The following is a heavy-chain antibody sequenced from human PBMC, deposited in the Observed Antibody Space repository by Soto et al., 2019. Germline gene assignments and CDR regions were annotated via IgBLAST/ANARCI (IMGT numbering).Heavy chain of an antibody. CDR1: GFTFSSYA. Sequence: HPGGSLRLSCAASGFTFSSYAMSWVRQAPGKGLEWVSAISGSGGSTYYADSVKGRFTISRDNSKDTLYLQMNSLRAEDTAVYYCAKVGGTIFGVVLPHFDYWGQGTLVTVSS. V-gene: IGHV3-23*01. J-gene: IGHJ4*02. D-gene: IGHD3-3*01. CDR2: ISGSGGST. CDR3: AKVGGTIFGVVLPHFDY.